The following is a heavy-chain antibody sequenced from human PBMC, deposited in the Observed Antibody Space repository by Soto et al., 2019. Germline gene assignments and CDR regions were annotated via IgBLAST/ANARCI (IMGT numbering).Heavy chain of an antibody. D-gene: IGHD3-9*01. CDR2: ISGSGGST. V-gene: IGHV3-23*01. CDR1: GFTFSSYA. Sequence: GRSLRPSCAVSGFTFSSYAMSWVRQAPGKGLEWVSAISGSGGSTYYADSVKGRFTISRDNSKNTLYLQMNSLRAEDTAVYYCARGCGRYDILTGYYYYMDVWGEGTTVTVSS. CDR3: ARGCGRYDILTGYYYYMDV. J-gene: IGHJ6*03.